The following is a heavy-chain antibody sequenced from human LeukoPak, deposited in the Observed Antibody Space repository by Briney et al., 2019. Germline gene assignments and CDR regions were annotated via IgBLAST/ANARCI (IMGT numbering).Heavy chain of an antibody. J-gene: IGHJ5*02. CDR1: GGSISSYY. CDR3: ARGPGCSGGSCYYWFDP. CDR2: INHSGST. V-gene: IGHV4-34*01. Sequence: SETLSLTCTVSGGSISSYYWSWIRQPPGKGLEWIGEINHSGSTNYNPSLKSRVTISVDTSKNQFSLKLSSVAAADTAVYYCARGPGCSGGSCYYWFDPWGQGTLVTVSS. D-gene: IGHD2-15*01.